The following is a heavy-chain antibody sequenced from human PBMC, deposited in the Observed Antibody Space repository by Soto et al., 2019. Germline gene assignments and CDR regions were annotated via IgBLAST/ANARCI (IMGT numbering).Heavy chain of an antibody. V-gene: IGHV1-69*10. D-gene: IGHD4-17*01. Sequence: ASVKVSCKASGGTFSSYAISWVRQAPGQGLEWMGGIIPILGIANYAQKLQGRVTITADKSTSTAYMELSSLRSEDTAVYYCAREGSGESFDYWGQGTLVTVSS. CDR1: GGTFSSYA. J-gene: IGHJ4*02. CDR2: IIPILGIA. CDR3: AREGSGESFDY.